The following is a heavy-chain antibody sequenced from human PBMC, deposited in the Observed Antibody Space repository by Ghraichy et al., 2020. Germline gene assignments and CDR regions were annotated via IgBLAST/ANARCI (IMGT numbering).Heavy chain of an antibody. CDR1: GFTFSSYS. CDR2: ISSSSSYI. CDR3: ARDGISTSMITLEFSFYFDC. J-gene: IGHJ4*02. V-gene: IGHV3-21*01. Sequence: GGSLRLSCAASGFTFSSYSMNWVRQAPGKGLEWVSSISSSSSYIYYADSVKGRFTISRDNAKNSLYLQMNSLRAEDTAVYYCARDGISTSMITLEFSFYFDCWGQGTLVTVSS. D-gene: IGHD3-16*01.